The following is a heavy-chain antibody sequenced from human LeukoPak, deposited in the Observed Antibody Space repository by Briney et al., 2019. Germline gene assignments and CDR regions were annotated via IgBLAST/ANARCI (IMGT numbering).Heavy chain of an antibody. CDR3: AKDKLGLGELSLYDQ. V-gene: IGHV1-2*02. J-gene: IGHJ5*02. CDR1: GYTLTGYY. CDR2: MNPNSGGT. Sequence: ASVKVSCKASGYTLTGYYMHWVRQAPGQGLEWMGWMNPNSGGTKYAQKFQGRVTMTRDTSISTAYMEPSRLRSDDTAMYYCAKDKLGLGELSLYDQWGQGTLVTVFS. D-gene: IGHD3-16*02.